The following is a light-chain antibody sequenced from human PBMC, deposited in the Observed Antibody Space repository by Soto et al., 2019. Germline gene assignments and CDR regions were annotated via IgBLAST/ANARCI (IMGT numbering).Light chain of an antibody. V-gene: IGLV2-14*01. J-gene: IGLJ2*01. CDR2: DVS. CDR1: SSDGGGYNY. Sequence: QSALTQPASVSGSPGQSITISCTGTSSDGGGYNYVSWYQPHPGKDPKLMIYDVSNRPSWVSNRFSGSKSGNTASLTIYGLQAEDEADYFCSSYTSGRGLVVFGGGTKLTVL. CDR3: SSYTSGRGLVV.